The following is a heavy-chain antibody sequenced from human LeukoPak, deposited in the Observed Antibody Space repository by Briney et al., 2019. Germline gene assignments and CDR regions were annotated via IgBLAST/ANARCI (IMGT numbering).Heavy chain of an antibody. V-gene: IGHV3-30*02. Sequence: PGGSLRLSCAASGFNFSNNDMHWVRQAPGKGLEWVAFIRYDGSDKYYADSVKGRFTISRDNSKNTLYLQMNSLRTEDTAVYYCARGDTSWGQGTLVTVSS. D-gene: IGHD2-21*02. CDR1: GFNFSNND. CDR3: ARGDTS. J-gene: IGHJ5*02. CDR2: IRYDGSDK.